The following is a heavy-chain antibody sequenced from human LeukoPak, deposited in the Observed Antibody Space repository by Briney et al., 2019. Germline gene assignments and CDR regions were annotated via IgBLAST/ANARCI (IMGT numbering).Heavy chain of an antibody. CDR2: ISSSSSTI. J-gene: IGHJ4*02. V-gene: IGHV3-48*04. CDR1: GFTFNTYS. CDR3: ASERWALFDY. D-gene: IGHD1-26*01. Sequence: GGSLRLSCAASGFTFNTYSLIWVRQAPGKGLEWVSYISSSSSTIYYADSVKGRFTISRDNAKNSLYLQMNSLRAEDTAVYYCASERWALFDYWGQGTLVTVSS.